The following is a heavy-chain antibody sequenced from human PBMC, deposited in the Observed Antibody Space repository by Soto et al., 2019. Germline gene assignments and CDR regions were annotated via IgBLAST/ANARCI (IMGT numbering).Heavy chain of an antibody. D-gene: IGHD4-4*01. Sequence: QVQLVQSGAEVKKPGSSVKVSCKASGGTFSSYAISWVRQAPGQGLEWMGGIIPIFGTANYAQKFQGRVTITADESTSTAYMELSSLRAEDTAVYYCAREVPRSLPSDSNYHYYYGMDVWGQGTTVTVSS. J-gene: IGHJ6*02. CDR3: AREVPRSLPSDSNYHYYYGMDV. CDR1: GGTFSSYA. V-gene: IGHV1-69*01. CDR2: IIPIFGTA.